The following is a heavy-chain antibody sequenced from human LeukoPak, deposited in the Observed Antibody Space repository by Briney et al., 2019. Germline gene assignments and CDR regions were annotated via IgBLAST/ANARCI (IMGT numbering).Heavy chain of an antibody. CDR2: IYYSGST. Sequence: SETLSLTCTVSGGSISSSGYYWGCIRQPPGKGLEWIGSIYYSGSTYYNPSLKSRVTISVDTSKNQFSLKLSSVTAADTAVYYCARANYDFWSGSSKRAFDIWGQGTMVTVSS. D-gene: IGHD3-3*01. CDR3: ARANYDFWSGSSKRAFDI. CDR1: GGSISSSGYY. V-gene: IGHV4-39*07. J-gene: IGHJ3*02.